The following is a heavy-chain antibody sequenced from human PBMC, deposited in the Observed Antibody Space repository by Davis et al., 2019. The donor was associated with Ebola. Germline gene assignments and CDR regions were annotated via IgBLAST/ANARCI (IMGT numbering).Heavy chain of an antibody. J-gene: IGHJ4*02. CDR1: GFIFSDYE. Sequence: GGSLRLSCEASGFIFSDYEMNWVRQIPGKGLEWVAYVGNSVDDIHYVASVKGRFTASRDNARHTLFLEMNNLKLEDTGVYYCVPGTWIRGQGMRVTVSA. D-gene: IGHD5-18*01. CDR2: VGNSVDDI. CDR3: VPGTWI. V-gene: IGHV3-48*03.